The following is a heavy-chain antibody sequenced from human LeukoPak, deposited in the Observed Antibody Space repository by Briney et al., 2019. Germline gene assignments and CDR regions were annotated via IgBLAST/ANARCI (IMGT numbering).Heavy chain of an antibody. J-gene: IGHJ6*02. CDR3: ARASPDYDSWSGYYRPYGMDV. Sequence: GGSLRLSCAASGFTFSDYYMSWIRQAPGKGLEWVSYISSSSSYTNYADSVKGRFTISRDNAKNSLYLQMNSLRAEDTAVYYCARASPDYDSWSGYYRPYGMDVWGQGTTVTVSS. CDR1: GFTFSDYY. CDR2: ISSSSSYT. V-gene: IGHV3-11*06. D-gene: IGHD3-3*01.